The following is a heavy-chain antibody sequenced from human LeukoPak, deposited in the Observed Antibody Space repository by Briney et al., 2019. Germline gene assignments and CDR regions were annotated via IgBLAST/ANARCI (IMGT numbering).Heavy chain of an antibody. Sequence: GASVKVSCKASGYTFTSYGISWVRQAPGQGLEWMGWISAYNGNTNYAQKLQGRVTMTTDTSTSTAYMETRSLSSDETCVYYCARFIVYADYDYYYGMDVWGQGTTVTVSS. CDR1: GYTFTSYG. CDR2: ISAYNGNT. J-gene: IGHJ6*02. V-gene: IGHV1-18*01. CDR3: ARFIVYADYDYYYGMDV. D-gene: IGHD5/OR15-5a*01.